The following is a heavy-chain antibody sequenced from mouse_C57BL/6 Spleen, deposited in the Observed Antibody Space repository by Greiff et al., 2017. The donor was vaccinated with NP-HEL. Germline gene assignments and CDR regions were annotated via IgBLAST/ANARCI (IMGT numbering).Heavy chain of an antibody. CDR2: IDPSDSET. J-gene: IGHJ3*01. CDR3: AREDYSNYEY. V-gene: IGHV1-52*01. D-gene: IGHD2-5*01. CDR1: GYTFTSYW. Sequence: VQLQQPGAELVRPGSSVKLSCKASGYTFTSYWMHWVKQRPIQGLEWIGNIDPSDSETHYNQKFKDKATLTVDKSSSTAYMQLSSLTSEDSAVYYCAREDYSNYEYWGQGTLVTVSA.